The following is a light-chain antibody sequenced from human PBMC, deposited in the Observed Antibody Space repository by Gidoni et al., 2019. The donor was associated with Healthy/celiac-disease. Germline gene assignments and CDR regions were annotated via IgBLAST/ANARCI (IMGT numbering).Light chain of an antibody. CDR3: EQYGSAPYT. Sequence: EIVLTQSPGTLSLSPGERATLSCRASQSVSSSYLAWYQQKHGQAHRLRIYGASSRATGIPDRFSGSGSGRDFTLTISRREHEEFAVYYCEQYGSAPYTFGQGTKLEIK. CDR1: QSVSSSY. J-gene: IGKJ2*01. CDR2: GAS. V-gene: IGKV3-20*01.